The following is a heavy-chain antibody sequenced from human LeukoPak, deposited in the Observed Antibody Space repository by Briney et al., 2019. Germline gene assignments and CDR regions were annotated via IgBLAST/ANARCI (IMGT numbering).Heavy chain of an antibody. V-gene: IGHV3-30*02. D-gene: IGHD6-13*01. J-gene: IGHJ3*02. Sequence: GGSLRLSCGASGFSFSYYGMHWVRQAPGKGLDWVAFIRYDGTNEYYADSVEGRFTISRDNSEKMLYLQMNSLRAEDTALYYCAKGLHSSSWNDAFDIWGQGTMVTVSS. CDR1: GFSFSYYG. CDR3: AKGLHSSSWNDAFDI. CDR2: IRYDGTNE.